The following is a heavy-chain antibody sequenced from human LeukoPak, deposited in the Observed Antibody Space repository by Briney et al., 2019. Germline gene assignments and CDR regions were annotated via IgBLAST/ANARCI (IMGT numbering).Heavy chain of an antibody. V-gene: IGHV1-18*01. CDR1: GYTFTSYG. CDR3: ARETTVGHN. D-gene: IGHD4-17*01. J-gene: IGHJ4*02. CDR2: ISAYNGNT. Sequence: ASVKVSCKASGYTFTSYGISWVRQAPGQGLEWMGWISAYNGNTNYAQKFQGRVTITADKSTSTAYMELSSLRSEDTAVYYCARETTVGHNWGQGTLVTVSS.